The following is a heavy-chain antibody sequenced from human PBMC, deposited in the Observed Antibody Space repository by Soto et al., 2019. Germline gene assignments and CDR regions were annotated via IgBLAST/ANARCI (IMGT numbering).Heavy chain of an antibody. CDR2: INAGNGNT. D-gene: IGHD1-26*01. V-gene: IGHV1-3*01. Sequence: ASVKVSCKASGYTFTSYAMHWVRQAPGQRLEWMGWINAGNGNTKYSQKFQGRVTITRDTSASTAYMELSSLRSEDTAVYYCARERVRGTVVGATFDYWGQGTLVTVSS. CDR3: ARERVRGTVVGATFDY. CDR1: GYTFTSYA. J-gene: IGHJ4*02.